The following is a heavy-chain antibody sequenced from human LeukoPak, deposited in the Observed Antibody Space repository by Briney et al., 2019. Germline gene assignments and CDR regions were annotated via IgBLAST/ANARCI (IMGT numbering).Heavy chain of an antibody. CDR1: GFTFSSYA. D-gene: IGHD2-2*01. Sequence: GGSLRLSCAASGFTFSSYAMSWVRQAPGKGLEWVSAISGSGGSTYYADSVKGRFTISRDNAKNSLYLQMNSLRAEDTAVYYCARDLGYCSSTSCSTNTDYWGQRTLVTVSS. J-gene: IGHJ4*02. V-gene: IGHV3-23*01. CDR2: ISGSGGST. CDR3: ARDLGYCSSTSCSTNTDY.